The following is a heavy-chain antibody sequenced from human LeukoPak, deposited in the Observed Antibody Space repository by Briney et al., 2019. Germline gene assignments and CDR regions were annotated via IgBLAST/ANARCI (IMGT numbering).Heavy chain of an antibody. CDR3: ARDRRDGYNYSDSYFDY. CDR2: VYYNGNT. CDR1: GGAISSSTYY. D-gene: IGHD5-24*01. Sequence: PSETLSLTCTVSGGAISSSTYYWGWIRQPPGKGLEWIGTVYYNGNTYYNPSLIIGVTISVDMSNNQFSLRVNSMTAADTAVYYCARDRRDGYNYSDSYFDYWGQGTLVTVSS. V-gene: IGHV4-39*07. J-gene: IGHJ4*02.